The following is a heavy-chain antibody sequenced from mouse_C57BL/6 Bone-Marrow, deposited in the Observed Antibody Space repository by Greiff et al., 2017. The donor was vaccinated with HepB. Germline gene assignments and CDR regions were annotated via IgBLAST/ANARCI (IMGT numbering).Heavy chain of an antibody. Sequence: QVQLQQPGAELVKPGASVKMSCKASGYTFTSYWITWVKQRPGQGLEWIGDIYPGSGSTNYNEKFKSKATLTVDTSSSTAYMQLSSLTSEDSAVYYCARNEGSAEGFAYWGQGTLVTVSA. CDR3: ARNEGSAEGFAY. CDR1: GYTFTSYW. J-gene: IGHJ3*01. CDR2: IYPGSGST. V-gene: IGHV1-55*01.